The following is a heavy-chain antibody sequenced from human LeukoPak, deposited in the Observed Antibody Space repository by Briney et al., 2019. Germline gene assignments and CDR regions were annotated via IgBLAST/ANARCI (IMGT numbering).Heavy chain of an antibody. V-gene: IGHV4-61*01. CDR3: AREVGYSGLLDY. J-gene: IGHJ4*02. D-gene: IGHD5-12*01. CDR2: IYYSGST. Sequence: SETLSLTCTVSGGSVSSGSYYWGWIRQPPGKGLEWIGYIYYSGSTNYNPSLKSRVTISVDTSKNQFSLKLSSVTAADTAVYYCAREVGYSGLLDYWGQGTLVTVSS. CDR1: GGSVSSGSYY.